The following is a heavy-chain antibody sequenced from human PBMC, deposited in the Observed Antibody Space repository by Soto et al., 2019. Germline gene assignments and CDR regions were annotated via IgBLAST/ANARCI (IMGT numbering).Heavy chain of an antibody. CDR3: ASPADYYGDYSYYYYGMDV. CDR1: GYSFTSYW. CDR2: IDPSDSYT. J-gene: IGHJ6*02. Sequence: PGESLKISCKVSGYSFTSYWISWVRQMPGKGLEWMGRIDPSDSYTNYSPSFQGHVTISADKSISTAYLQWSSLKASDTAMYYCASPADYYGDYSYYYYGMDVWGQGTTVTVSS. V-gene: IGHV5-10-1*01. D-gene: IGHD4-17*01.